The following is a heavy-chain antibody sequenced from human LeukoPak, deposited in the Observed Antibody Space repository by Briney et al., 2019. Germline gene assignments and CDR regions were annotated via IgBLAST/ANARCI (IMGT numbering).Heavy chain of an antibody. D-gene: IGHD6-19*01. J-gene: IGHJ4*02. CDR2: IDHSGHT. CDR1: GGSINSNY. Sequence: PSETLSLTCTVSGGSINSNYWSWIRQPPGEGLEWIAYIDHSGHTNYNPSVKSRVTISRDMSKNQFSLKLTSVTAADTAMYYCARVGSWYYFDYRGQGILVTVSS. CDR3: ARVGSWYYFDY. V-gene: IGHV4-59*01.